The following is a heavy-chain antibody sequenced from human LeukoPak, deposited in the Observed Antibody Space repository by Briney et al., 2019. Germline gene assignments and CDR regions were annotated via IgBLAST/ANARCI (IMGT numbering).Heavy chain of an antibody. CDR1: GSSISDNYY. V-gene: IGHV4-38-2*02. CDR3: ARHNYYHFWSTLNWFDP. Sequence: PSETLSLTCTIFGSSISDNYYWGWIRRPPGKGLEWIGSVYHSGSTYYNPSLKSRVTLSVDTSNNHFSLKLRSVTAADTAVYYCARHNYYHFWSTLNWFDPWGQGTLVIVSS. CDR2: VYHSGST. D-gene: IGHD3-3*01. J-gene: IGHJ5*02.